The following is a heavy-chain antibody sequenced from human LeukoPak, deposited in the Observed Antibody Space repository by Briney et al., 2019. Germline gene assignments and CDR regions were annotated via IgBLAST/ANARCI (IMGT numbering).Heavy chain of an antibody. J-gene: IGHJ4*02. V-gene: IGHV4-39*01. CDR2: IYYSGST. Sequence: SETLSLTCTVSGGSISSSSYYWGWIRQPPGKGLEWIGSIYYSGSTYYNPSLKSRVTISVDTSKNQFSLKLSSVTAADTAVYYCARLLRSYYDSSGYIDYWGQGTLATVS. D-gene: IGHD3-22*01. CDR3: ARLLRSYYDSSGYIDY. CDR1: GGSISSSSYY.